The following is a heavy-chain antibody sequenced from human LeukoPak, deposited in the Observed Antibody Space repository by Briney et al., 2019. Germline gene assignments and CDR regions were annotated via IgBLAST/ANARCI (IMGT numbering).Heavy chain of an antibody. D-gene: IGHD3-3*01. V-gene: IGHV3-11*04. CDR3: ARRYDFWSGYYGWFDP. CDR2: ISISGYST. J-gene: IGHJ5*02. Sequence: PGGSLRLSCAASGFTFNNYYMSWIRRAPGKGLEWISYISISGYSTYYADSVKGRFTISRDNAKNSLYLQMNNLRPEDTASYYCARRYDFWSGYYGWFDPWGQGTLVTVSP. CDR1: GFTFNNYY.